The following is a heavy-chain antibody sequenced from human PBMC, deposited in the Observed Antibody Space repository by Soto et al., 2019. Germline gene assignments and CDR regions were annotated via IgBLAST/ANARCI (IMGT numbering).Heavy chain of an antibody. V-gene: IGHV3-66*01. CDR1: GFTVSSNY. D-gene: IGHD6-13*01. Sequence: GGSLRLSCAASGFTVSSNYMSWVRQAPGKGLEWVSVIYSGGSTYYADSVKGRFTISSDNSKNTLYLQMNSLRAEDTAVYYCARDSSSWYGPNFDYWGQGTLVTVSS. CDR2: IYSGGST. J-gene: IGHJ4*02. CDR3: ARDSSSWYGPNFDY.